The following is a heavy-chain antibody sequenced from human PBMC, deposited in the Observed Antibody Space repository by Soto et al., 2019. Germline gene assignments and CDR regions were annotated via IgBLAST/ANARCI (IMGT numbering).Heavy chain of an antibody. Sequence: QVQLVQSGAEVKKPGSSVKVSCKASGGTFSSYAISWVRQAPGQGLEWMGGIIPIFGTANYAQKFQGRVTITADESTSTAYMELSSLRSEDTAVYYCARDNEGYCSGGSCYSYGYWGQGTLVTVSS. CDR3: ARDNEGYCSGGSCYSYGY. J-gene: IGHJ4*02. D-gene: IGHD2-15*01. CDR2: IIPIFGTA. CDR1: GGTFSSYA. V-gene: IGHV1-69*12.